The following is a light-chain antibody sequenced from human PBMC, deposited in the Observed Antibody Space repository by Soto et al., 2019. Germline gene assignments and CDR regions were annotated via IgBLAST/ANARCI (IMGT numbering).Light chain of an antibody. CDR1: SSDVGGFNY. Sequence: QSALTQPASVSGSPGQSITISCTGTSSDVGGFNYVSWYQHHPGKAPKLMIYEVSNRPSGVSIRFSGSKSGSTASLTISGLQAEDEADYYCSSFTSSGTLGVFGTGTKLTVL. J-gene: IGLJ1*01. CDR2: EVS. CDR3: SSFTSSGTLGV. V-gene: IGLV2-14*01.